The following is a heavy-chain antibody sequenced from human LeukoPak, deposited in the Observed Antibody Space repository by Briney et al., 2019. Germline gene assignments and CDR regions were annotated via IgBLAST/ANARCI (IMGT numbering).Heavy chain of an antibody. CDR3: AREDRTYYDFWSGYSTRSFDY. CDR2: IYYSGST. V-gene: IGHV4-39*07. J-gene: IGHJ4*02. Sequence: SETLSLTCTVSGGSISSSSYYWGWIRQPPGKGLEWIGSIYYSGSTYYNPSLKSRVTISVDTSKNQFSLKLSSVTAADTAVYYCAREDRTYYDFWSGYSTRSFDYWGQGTLVTVSS. D-gene: IGHD3-3*01. CDR1: GGSISSSSYY.